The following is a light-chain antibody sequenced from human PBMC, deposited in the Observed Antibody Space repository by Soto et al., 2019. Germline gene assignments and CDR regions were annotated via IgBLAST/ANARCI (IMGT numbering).Light chain of an antibody. CDR3: ISYTSSSTLV. CDR1: SSYVGAYNY. J-gene: IGLJ2*01. CDR2: EVN. V-gene: IGLV2-14*01. Sequence: QSALTQPASVSGSPGQSITISCTGTSSYVGAYNYVAWYQQHPGKAPKLIIFEVNNRPSGVSNRFSGSKSGNTASLAISGLQAEDEADYYCISYTSSSTLVFGGGPNLTVL.